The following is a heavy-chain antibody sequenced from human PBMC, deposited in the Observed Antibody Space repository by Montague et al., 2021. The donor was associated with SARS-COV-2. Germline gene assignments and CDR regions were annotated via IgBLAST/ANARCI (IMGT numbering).Heavy chain of an antibody. CDR3: ARGWVATIPHMDN. V-gene: IGHV6-1*01. CDR2: TYYRSKWHN. D-gene: IGHD5-12*01. CDR1: GDSVASNSGA. J-gene: IGHJ4*02. Sequence: CAISGDSVASNSGAWDWHTPAPSRGLEWVCRTYYRSKWHNDYAVSVKSRITINPDTSKNQFSLQLKSVTPEDTAVYYCARGWVATIPHMDNWGQGSPVIVSS.